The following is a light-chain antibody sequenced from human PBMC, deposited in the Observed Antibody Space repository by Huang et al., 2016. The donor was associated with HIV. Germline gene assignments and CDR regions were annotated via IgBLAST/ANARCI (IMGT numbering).Light chain of an antibody. V-gene: IGKV3-15*01. CDR3: QQYNDWPLT. CDR2: GVS. Sequence: IVMTQSPATLSVSPGERVTLSCMASQSLSSQLAWYQQKRGQAPRLLISGVSTRATDIPARFSGSGAGTDFTLTINSLQSEDFATYYCQQYNDWPLTFGQGTEVEIK. CDR1: QSLSSQ. J-gene: IGKJ1*01.